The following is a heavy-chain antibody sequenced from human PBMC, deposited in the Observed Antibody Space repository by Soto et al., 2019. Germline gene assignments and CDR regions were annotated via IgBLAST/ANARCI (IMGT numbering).Heavy chain of an antibody. CDR3: ARGLRFLEWLQYYYMDV. D-gene: IGHD3-3*01. V-gene: IGHV3-21*01. CDR1: GFTFSSYS. J-gene: IGHJ6*03. Sequence: GGSLRLSCAASGFTFSSYSMNWVRQAPGKGLEWVSSISSSSSYIYYADSVKGRFTISRDKAKNSLYLQMNSLRAEDTAVYYCARGLRFLEWLQYYYMDVWGKGTTVTVSS. CDR2: ISSSSSYI.